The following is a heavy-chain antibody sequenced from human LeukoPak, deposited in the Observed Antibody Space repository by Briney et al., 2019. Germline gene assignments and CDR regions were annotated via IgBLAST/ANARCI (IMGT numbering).Heavy chain of an antibody. CDR3: ARDRSRGYSYGYCFDY. Sequence: SVKVSCKASGGTFSSHAISWVRQAPGQGLEWMGRIIPIFGTANYAQKFQGRVTITTDESTSTAYMELSSLRSEDTAVYYCARDRSRGYSYGYCFDYWGQGTLVTVSS. CDR1: GGTFSSHA. CDR2: IIPIFGTA. D-gene: IGHD5-18*01. J-gene: IGHJ4*02. V-gene: IGHV1-69*05.